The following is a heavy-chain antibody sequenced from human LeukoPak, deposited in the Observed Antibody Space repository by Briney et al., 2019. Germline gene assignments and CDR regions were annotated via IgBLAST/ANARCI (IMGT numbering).Heavy chain of an antibody. Sequence: SETLSLTCTVSGGSVSSYYWSWIRQPPGKGLEWIGYIYYSGSTNYNPSLKSRVTISVDTSKNQLSLKLSSVTAADTAVYYCARALSGGPDYWGQGTLVTVSS. CDR2: IYYSGST. V-gene: IGHV4-59*02. CDR1: GGSVSSYY. D-gene: IGHD4-23*01. J-gene: IGHJ4*02. CDR3: ARALSGGPDY.